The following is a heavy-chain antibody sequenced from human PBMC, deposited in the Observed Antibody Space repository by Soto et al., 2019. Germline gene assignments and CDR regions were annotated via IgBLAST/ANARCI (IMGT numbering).Heavy chain of an antibody. CDR2: ISSSSSYI. J-gene: IGHJ5*02. V-gene: IGHV3-21*01. CDR3: ARGPYYDILTGYPPLDWFDP. CDR1: GFTFSSYS. D-gene: IGHD3-9*01. Sequence: GGSLRLSCAASGFTFSSYSMNWVRQAPGKGLEWVSSISSSSSYIYYADSVKGRFTISRDNAKNSLYLQMNSLRAEDTAVYYCARGPYYDILTGYPPLDWFDPWGQGTLVTVSS.